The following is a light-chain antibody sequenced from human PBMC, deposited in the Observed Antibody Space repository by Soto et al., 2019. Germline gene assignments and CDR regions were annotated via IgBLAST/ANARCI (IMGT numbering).Light chain of an antibody. Sequence: EIVLTQSPATLSLSPGERATLSCRASQSVSSYLAWYQQKPGQAPMLLIYDASNRATGIPARFSGSGSGTDFTLTISSLEPEDFAVYYCQQRSNWLTFGQGTRLEIK. V-gene: IGKV3-11*01. CDR2: DAS. CDR1: QSVSSY. CDR3: QQRSNWLT. J-gene: IGKJ5*01.